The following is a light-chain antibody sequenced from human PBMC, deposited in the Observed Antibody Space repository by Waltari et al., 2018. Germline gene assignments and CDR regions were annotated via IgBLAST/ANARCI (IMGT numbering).Light chain of an antibody. J-gene: IGLJ2*01. CDR1: SSNIGSPY. CDR2: TDN. Sequence: QSVLTQPPSASGTPGQRVTISCSGSSSNIGSPYVYGYQHLPGTAPKLLIYTDNQRPSGVPDRFSGSKSGTSASLAISGLRSEDEGDYYCAAWDDSLSGHVVFGGGTKLTVL. V-gene: IGLV1-47*02. CDR3: AAWDDSLSGHVV.